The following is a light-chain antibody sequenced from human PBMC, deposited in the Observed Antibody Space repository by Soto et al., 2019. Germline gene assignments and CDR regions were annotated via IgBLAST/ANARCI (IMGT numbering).Light chain of an antibody. J-gene: IGKJ1*01. CDR3: QQFNNWPRT. Sequence: EIVMTQSPATLSESPGERATLSCRASQSVSSNVAWYQQKPGQAPRLLIYDASTRATAIPARFSGGGSGTEFTLTISSLQSEDFAFYYCQQFNNWPRTFGQGTKVDIK. V-gene: IGKV3-15*01. CDR1: QSVSSN. CDR2: DAS.